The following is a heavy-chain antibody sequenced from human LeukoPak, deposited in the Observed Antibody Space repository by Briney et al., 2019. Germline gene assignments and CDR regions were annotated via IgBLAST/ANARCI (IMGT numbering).Heavy chain of an antibody. CDR2: ISSSSSTI. J-gene: IGHJ5*02. CDR3: AKDQQQLDWFDP. Sequence: GGSLRLSCAASGFTFSSYSMNWVRQAPGKGLEWVSYISSSSSTIYYADSVKGRFTISRDNSKNTLYLQMNSLRAEDTAVYYCAKDQQQLDWFDPWGQGTLVTVSS. CDR1: GFTFSSYS. D-gene: IGHD6-13*01. V-gene: IGHV3-48*01.